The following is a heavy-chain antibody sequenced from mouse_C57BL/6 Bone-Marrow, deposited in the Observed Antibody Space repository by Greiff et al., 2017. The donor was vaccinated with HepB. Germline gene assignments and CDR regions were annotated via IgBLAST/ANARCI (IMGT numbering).Heavy chain of an antibody. CDR2: IRSKSNNYAT. V-gene: IGHV10-1*01. CDR1: GFSFNTYA. D-gene: IGHD4-1*01. Sequence: DVKLVESGGGLVQPKGSLKLSCAASGFSFNTYAMNWVRQAPGKGLEWVARIRSKSNNYATYYADSVKDRFTISRDDSESMLYLQMNNLKTEDTAMYYCGTGTAAYWGQGTLVTVSA. CDR3: GTGTAAY. J-gene: IGHJ3*01.